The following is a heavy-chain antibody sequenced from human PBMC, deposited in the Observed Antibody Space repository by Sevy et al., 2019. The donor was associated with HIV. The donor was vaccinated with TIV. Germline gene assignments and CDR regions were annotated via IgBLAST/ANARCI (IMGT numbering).Heavy chain of an antibody. V-gene: IGHV1-18*01. Sequence: ASVKVSCKASGYTFSNYGIRWVRQAPGQGLEWMGWISPYNNKTNYAQKFQGRVSLTSDTSATTAYMEVTSLGSDDTAVYYCARDRVHDWGEGWFDPWGQGTLVTVSS. CDR1: GYTFSNYG. D-gene: IGHD2-21*01. CDR2: ISPYNNKT. J-gene: IGHJ5*02. CDR3: ARDRVHDWGEGWFDP.